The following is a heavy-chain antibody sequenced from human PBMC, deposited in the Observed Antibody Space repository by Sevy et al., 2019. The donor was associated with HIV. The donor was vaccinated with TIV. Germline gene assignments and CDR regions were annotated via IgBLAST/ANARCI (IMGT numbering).Heavy chain of an antibody. J-gene: IGHJ6*02. D-gene: IGHD2-2*01. Sequence: GGSLRLSCAASGFTFSSYGMHWVRQAPGKGLEWVAVIWYDGSNKYYADSVKGRFTISRDNCKNKLYLQMNSLRAEDTAVYCCARDPIVVVPADVGVGMDVWGQGTTVTVSS. V-gene: IGHV3-33*01. CDR3: ARDPIVVVPADVGVGMDV. CDR2: IWYDGSNK. CDR1: GFTFSSYG.